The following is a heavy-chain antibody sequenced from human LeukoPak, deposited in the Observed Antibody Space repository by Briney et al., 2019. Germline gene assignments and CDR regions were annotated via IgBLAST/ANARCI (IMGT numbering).Heavy chain of an antibody. J-gene: IGHJ4*02. CDR1: GYSFTSYW. D-gene: IGHD3-9*01. CDR3: AITTYDILTGYYKDY. CDR2: IYPGDSDT. V-gene: IGHV5-51*01. Sequence: GESLKISCKGSGYSFTSYWIGWVRQMPGKGLEWMGIIYPGDSDTRYSPSFQGQVTISADKSISTAYLQWSSLKASDTAMYYCAITTYDILTGYYKDYWGQGTLVTVSS.